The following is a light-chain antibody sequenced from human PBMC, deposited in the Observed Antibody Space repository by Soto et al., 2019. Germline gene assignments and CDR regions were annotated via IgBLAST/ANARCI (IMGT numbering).Light chain of an antibody. V-gene: IGKV1-5*03. Sequence: DIQVTQSPSTLSASVGDRVTINCRASQNINDWLAWYQQKSGKAPKVLIYKASSLGSGVPSRFSGSGSGTEFTLTISSLQTEDFATYYSQQYVANSPWTFGPGTKVEIK. CDR2: KAS. CDR3: QQYVANSPWT. J-gene: IGKJ1*01. CDR1: QNINDW.